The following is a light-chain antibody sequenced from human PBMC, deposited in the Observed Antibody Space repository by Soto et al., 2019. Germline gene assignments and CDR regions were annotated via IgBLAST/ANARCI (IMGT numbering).Light chain of an antibody. CDR1: TSNIGTNY. V-gene: IGLV1-47*01. Sequence: QSVLTQPPSASGTPGQRVTISCSGSTSNIGTNYVYWYHQLPGTAPKLLISRNNQRPSGVPHRFSGSKSGTSASLAISGLRSEDEGDYYCAAWDDSLSGHYVFGTGTKVTVL. CDR3: AAWDDSLSGHYV. J-gene: IGLJ1*01. CDR2: RNN.